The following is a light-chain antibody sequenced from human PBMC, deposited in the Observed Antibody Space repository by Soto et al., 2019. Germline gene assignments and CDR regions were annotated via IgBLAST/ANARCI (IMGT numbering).Light chain of an antibody. CDR3: QQYSTYPWT. CDR2: DAS. Sequence: DIQMTQSPSTLSACGGDRVTTTCRASQSISSWLAWYHQKPGKAPKVLIFDASSLESGVPSRFSGSGSATEFTLTISSLQPDDFATYYCQQYSTYPWTFGQGTKVDI. J-gene: IGKJ1*01. V-gene: IGKV1-5*01. CDR1: QSISSW.